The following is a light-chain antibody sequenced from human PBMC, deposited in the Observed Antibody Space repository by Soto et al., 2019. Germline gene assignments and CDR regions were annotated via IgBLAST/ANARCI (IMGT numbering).Light chain of an antibody. CDR1: SRFKKAL. CDR2: GAS. CDR3: QHSGDFRWT. J-gene: IGKJ1*01. Sequence: EIVLTPFPGTLALSPRGRATLPCKANSRFKKALLVWYQVKPGQAPRRLIYGASSRATGIPDRFSGRGFGTDFTLTISRLEPEDFAVYYCQHSGDFRWTFGQGTKVEVK. V-gene: IGKV3-20*01.